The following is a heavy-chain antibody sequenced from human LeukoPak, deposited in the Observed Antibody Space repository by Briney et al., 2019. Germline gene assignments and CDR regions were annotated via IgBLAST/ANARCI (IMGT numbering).Heavy chain of an antibody. CDR3: ARQRRSWYYFDY. CDR2: IKQDGSEK. D-gene: IGHD6-13*01. V-gene: IGHV3-7*01. J-gene: IGHJ4*02. CDR1: GFTFSSYW. Sequence: GGSLRLSCAASGFTFSSYWMSWVRQAPGKGLERVANIKQDGSEKYYVDSVKGRFTISRVNAKNSLYLQMNSLTAEDTDVYYCARQRRSWYYFDYWGQGTLVTVSS.